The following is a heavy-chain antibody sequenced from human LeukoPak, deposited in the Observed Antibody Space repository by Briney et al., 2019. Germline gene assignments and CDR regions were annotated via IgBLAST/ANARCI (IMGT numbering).Heavy chain of an antibody. Sequence: GGSLRLSYGASGFTFSDYSLNWVRQAPGKGLAWVASITSAGGYTYYADSVKGRFTISRDNAQNSLFLQMNSLRAEDTAVYFCATSGGFVLPNAITGNWYMDVWGRGTSVTVSS. CDR1: GFTFSDYS. D-gene: IGHD2-2*01. CDR3: ATSGGFVLPNAITGNWYMDV. CDR2: ITSAGGYT. J-gene: IGHJ6*03. V-gene: IGHV3-21*01.